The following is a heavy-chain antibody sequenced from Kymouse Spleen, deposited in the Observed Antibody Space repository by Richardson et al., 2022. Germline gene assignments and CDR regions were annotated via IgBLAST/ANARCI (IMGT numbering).Heavy chain of an antibody. D-gene: IGHD1-1*01,IGHD1-20*01,IGHD1-7*01. Sequence: QVQLQQWGAGLLKPSETLSLTCAVYGGSFSGYYWSWIRQPPGKGLEWIGEINHSGSTNYNPSLKSRVTISVDTSKNQFSLKLSSVTAADTAVYYCARGQTGTRVFDYWGQGTLVTVSS. CDR2: INHSGST. V-gene: IGHV4-34*01. CDR1: GGSFSGYY. J-gene: IGHJ4*02. CDR3: ARGQTGTRVFDY.